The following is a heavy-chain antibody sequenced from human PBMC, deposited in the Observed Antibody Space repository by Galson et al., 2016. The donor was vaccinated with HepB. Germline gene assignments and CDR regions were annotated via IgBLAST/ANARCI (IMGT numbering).Heavy chain of an antibody. D-gene: IGHD3-10*01. J-gene: IGHJ3*02. CDR3: AKERGSRITMVRGVLDAFDI. Sequence: LRLSCAASGFIFSTYAMNWVRQAPGKGLEWVSSIRGSGGGLDYADSVKGRFTISRDNSKNTLYLQMSSLRAEDTALYYCAKERGSRITMVRGVLDAFDIWGRGTMVTVSS. V-gene: IGHV3-23*01. CDR2: IRGSGGGL. CDR1: GFIFSTYA.